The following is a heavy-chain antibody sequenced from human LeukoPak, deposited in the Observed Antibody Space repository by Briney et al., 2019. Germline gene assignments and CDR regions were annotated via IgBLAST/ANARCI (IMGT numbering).Heavy chain of an antibody. CDR1: GYTFTGYY. J-gene: IGHJ3*02. CDR3: ARAGGGYSSGLDAFDI. V-gene: IGHV1-2*02. D-gene: IGHD6-19*01. Sequence: ASVKVSCKASGYTFTGYYMHWVRQAPGQGLEWMGWINPNSGGTNYAQKFQGRVTMTRDTSISTAYMELSRLRSDDTAVYYCARAGGGYSSGLDAFDIWGQGTMVTVSS. CDR2: INPNSGGT.